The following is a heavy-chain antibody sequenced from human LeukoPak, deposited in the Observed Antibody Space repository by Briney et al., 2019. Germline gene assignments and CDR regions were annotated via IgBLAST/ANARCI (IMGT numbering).Heavy chain of an antibody. CDR3: AKDLSPDYGDTDYDY. CDR1: GLTFSSYA. D-gene: IGHD4-17*01. Sequence: GGSLRLSCAASGLTFSSYAMDWVRQAPGKGLEWVSSISGSGGSTYYADSVKGRFTISRDNSKNTLYLQMNSLRAEDTAVYYCAKDLSPDYGDTDYDYWGQGTLVTVSS. J-gene: IGHJ4*02. CDR2: ISGSGGST. V-gene: IGHV3-23*01.